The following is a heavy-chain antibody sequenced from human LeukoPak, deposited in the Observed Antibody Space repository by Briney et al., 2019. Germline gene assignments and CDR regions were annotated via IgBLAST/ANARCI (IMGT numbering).Heavy chain of an antibody. CDR1: GFTFSNYG. D-gene: IGHD2-8*01. CDR2: IWYDGSNK. CDR3: AKDTYGGKPLADY. Sequence: PGGSLRLSCAASGFTFSNYGMHWVRQAPGKGLEWVAIIWYDGSNKYYADSVKGRFTISRDNSKNTLYLQMNSLRAEDTAMYYCAKDTYGGKPLADYWGQGTLVTVSS. J-gene: IGHJ4*02. V-gene: IGHV3-33*06.